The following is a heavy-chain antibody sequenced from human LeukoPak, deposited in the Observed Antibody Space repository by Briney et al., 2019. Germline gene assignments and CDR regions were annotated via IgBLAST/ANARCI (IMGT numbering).Heavy chain of an antibody. V-gene: IGHV1-18*01. J-gene: IGHJ4*02. CDR1: GYTFTSDG. D-gene: IGHD2-2*01. CDR3: ARDSALRTRGVPADY. CDR2: ISAYNGNT. Sequence: ASVEVSCKASGYTFTSDGISWVRQAPGQGLEWMGWISAYNGNTNYARKLQGRVTMTTDTSTSTAYMELRSLRSDDTAVYYCARDSALRTRGVPADYWGQGTLVTVSS.